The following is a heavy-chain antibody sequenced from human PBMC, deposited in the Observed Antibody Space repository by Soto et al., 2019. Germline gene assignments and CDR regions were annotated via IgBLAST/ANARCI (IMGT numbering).Heavy chain of an antibody. CDR2: IIPIFGTA. J-gene: IGHJ6*02. CDR1: GGTFSSYA. Sequence: QVQLVQSGAEVKKPGSSVKVSCKASGGTFSSYAISWVRQAPGQGLEWMGGIIPIFGTANYAQKFQGRVTITADESTSTAYMELSSLRSEDTAVYYCARSLVPAAIVDDYYYGMDVWGQGTTVTVSS. D-gene: IGHD2-2*01. V-gene: IGHV1-69*01. CDR3: ARSLVPAAIVDDYYYGMDV.